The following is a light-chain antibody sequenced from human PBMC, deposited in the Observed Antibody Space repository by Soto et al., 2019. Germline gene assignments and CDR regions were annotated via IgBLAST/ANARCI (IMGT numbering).Light chain of an antibody. CDR2: GAS. J-gene: IGKJ2*01. V-gene: IGKV1-6*01. Sequence: IHMTHSPSSLSASVLYRVTITFLASQDIRKDLAWYQQKPGKAPQILIYGASTLQSGVASRFSGSGSGTDFTLTISSLQPEDSAGYYCLQDYSYPFTFGQGTKVDIK. CDR1: QDIRKD. CDR3: LQDYSYPFT.